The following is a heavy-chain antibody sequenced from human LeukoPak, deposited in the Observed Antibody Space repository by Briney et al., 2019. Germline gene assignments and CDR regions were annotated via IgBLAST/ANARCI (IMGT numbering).Heavy chain of an antibody. CDR2: IYYSGST. CDR3: ARLIVGAIDY. V-gene: IGHV4-59*01. CDR1: GGSISSYY. D-gene: IGHD1-26*01. J-gene: IGHJ4*02. Sequence: SETLSLTCTVSGGSISSYYWSWIRQPPGKGLEWIGYIYYSGSTNYNPSLKSRVTISVDTSKNQFSLKLSSATAADTAVYYCARLIVGAIDYWGQGTLVTVSS.